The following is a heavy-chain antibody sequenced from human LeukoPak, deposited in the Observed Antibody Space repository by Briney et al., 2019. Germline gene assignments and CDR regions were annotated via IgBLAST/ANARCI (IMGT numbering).Heavy chain of an antibody. CDR2: IYTSGST. CDR1: GGSISSYY. Sequence: ASETLSLTCTVSGGSISSYYWSWIRQPAGRGLEWIGRIYTSGSTNYNSSLTSRVTMSVDTSKNQFSLNVTSVTAADTAVYYCARDKCNSTTCPKYFDYWGQGILVTVSS. V-gene: IGHV4-4*07. CDR3: ARDKCNSTTCPKYFDY. D-gene: IGHD2-2*01. J-gene: IGHJ4*02.